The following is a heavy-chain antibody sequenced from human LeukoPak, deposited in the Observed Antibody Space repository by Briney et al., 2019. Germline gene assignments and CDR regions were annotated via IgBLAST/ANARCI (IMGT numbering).Heavy chain of an antibody. CDR3: ARDYCSSTSCYLDY. D-gene: IGHD2-2*01. V-gene: IGHV1-2*04. CDR1: GYTFTGYY. CDR2: INPNSGGT. J-gene: IGHJ4*02. Sequence: ASVKVSCKASGYTFTGYYMHWVRQAPGQGLEWMGWINPNSGGTNYAQKFQGWVTMTRDTSISTAYMELSRLRSDDTAVYYCARDYCSSTSCYLDYWGQRTLVTVSS.